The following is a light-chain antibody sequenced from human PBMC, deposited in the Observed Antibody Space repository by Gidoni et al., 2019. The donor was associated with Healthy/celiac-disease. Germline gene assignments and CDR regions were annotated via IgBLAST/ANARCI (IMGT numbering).Light chain of an antibody. CDR2: DVS. Sequence: QSALTQPASVSGSPGQSITISCTGTSSDVGGYNYVSWYQQHPGKPPKLMIYDVSNRPSGVSNRFSGSKSGNTASLTISGLQAEDEADYYCSSYTSSTRVFGTGTKVTVL. CDR3: SSYTSSTRV. V-gene: IGLV2-14*03. J-gene: IGLJ1*01. CDR1: SSDVGGYNY.